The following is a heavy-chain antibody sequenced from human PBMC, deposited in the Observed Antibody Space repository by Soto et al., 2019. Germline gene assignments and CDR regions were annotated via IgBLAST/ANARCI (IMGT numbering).Heavy chain of an antibody. CDR1: GASISSGGYY. Sequence: QVQLQESGPGLVKPSQTLSLTCTVSGASISSGGYYWGWIRQHPGKGLEWIGFIYYIGPSYYNPSLESPITLSVVTSKNPCSLNLSSVTAGDPAVYYCARVLGDVLSDRYYWYFDLWGRGTLVTVSS. CDR2: IYYIGPS. CDR3: ARVLGDVLSDRYYWYFDL. D-gene: IGHD3-16*02. J-gene: IGHJ2*01. V-gene: IGHV4-31*01.